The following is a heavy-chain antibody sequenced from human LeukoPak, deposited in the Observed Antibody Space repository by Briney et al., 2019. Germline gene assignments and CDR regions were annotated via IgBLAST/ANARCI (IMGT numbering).Heavy chain of an antibody. D-gene: IGHD4-17*01. J-gene: IGHJ5*02. V-gene: IGHV1-46*01. CDR3: ARDDNGDNWFDP. CDR2: INPSGGST. CDR1: GYSFTNFY. Sequence: ALVKVSCKAAGYSFTNFYMHWVRQAPGQGLEWMGVINPSGGSTSYAQKFQGRVTMTRDTSTSTVYMELSSLRSEDTAVYYCARDDNGDNWFDPWGQGTLVTVSS.